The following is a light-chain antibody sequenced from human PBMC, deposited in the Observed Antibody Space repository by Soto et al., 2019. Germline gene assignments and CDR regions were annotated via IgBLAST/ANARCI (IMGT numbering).Light chain of an antibody. CDR1: ALPKQY. J-gene: IGLJ6*01. Sequence: SYELTQPPSVSVSPGQTARITCSGDALPKQYAYWYQQKPGQAPVLVIYKDSERPSGIPERFSGSSSGTTVTLTISGVQAEVVVVYRCKQTSTLFPYTVFGRGT. CDR3: KQTSTLFPYTV. V-gene: IGLV3-25*03. CDR2: KDS.